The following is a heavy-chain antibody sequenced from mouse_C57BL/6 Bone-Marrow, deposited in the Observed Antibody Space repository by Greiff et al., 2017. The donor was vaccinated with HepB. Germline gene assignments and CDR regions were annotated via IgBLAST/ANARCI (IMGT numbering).Heavy chain of an antibody. CDR3: GRGYYGSSVFAY. J-gene: IGHJ3*01. V-gene: IGHV1-4*01. CDR1: GYTFTSYT. D-gene: IGHD1-1*01. CDR2: INPSSGYT. Sequence: QVHVKQSGAELARPGASVKMSCKASGYTFTSYTMHWVKQRPGQGLEWIGYINPSSGYTKYNQKFKDKATLTADKSSSTAYIQLSSLTAEDSAVYYCGRGYYGSSVFAYWGQGTLVTVSA.